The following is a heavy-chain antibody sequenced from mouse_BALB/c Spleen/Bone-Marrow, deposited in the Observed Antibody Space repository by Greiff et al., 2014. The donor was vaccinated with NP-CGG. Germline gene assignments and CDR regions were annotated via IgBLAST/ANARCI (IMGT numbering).Heavy chain of an antibody. J-gene: IGHJ3*01. CDR2: INPSTGYT. D-gene: IGHD2-2*01. CDR1: GYTFTSYW. V-gene: IGHV1-7*01. Sequence: VQLVESGAELAKPGASVKMSCKASGYTFTSYWMHWVKQRPGQGLEWIGYINPSTGYTEYNQKFKDKATLTADKSSSTAYMQLSSLTSEDSAVYYCARSMDGYDSFAYWGQGTLVPVSA. CDR3: ARSMDGYDSFAY.